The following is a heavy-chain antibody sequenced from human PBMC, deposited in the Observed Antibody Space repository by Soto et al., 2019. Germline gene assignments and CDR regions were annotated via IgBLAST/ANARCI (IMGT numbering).Heavy chain of an antibody. Sequence: PSETLSLTCTVSGGSISSSSYYWGWIRQPPGKGLEWIGSIYYSGSTYYNPSLKSRVTISVDTSKNQFSLKLSSVTAADTAVYYCARREINVYAHDYWGQGTLVTVSS. D-gene: IGHD2-8*01. CDR2: IYYSGST. J-gene: IGHJ4*02. V-gene: IGHV4-39*01. CDR1: GGSISSSSYY. CDR3: ARREINVYAHDY.